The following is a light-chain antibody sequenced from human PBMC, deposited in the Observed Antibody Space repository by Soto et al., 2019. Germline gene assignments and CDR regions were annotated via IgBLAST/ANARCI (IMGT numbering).Light chain of an antibody. CDR2: EVS. Sequence: QSALTQPPSASGSPGQSVTISCTGTSSDVGGYNYVSWYQQHPGKAPKLMICEVSKRPSGVPDRFSGSKSGNTASLTVSGLQAEDEDDYYCSSYAGSINLGVFGTGTNVTVL. J-gene: IGLJ1*01. CDR1: SSDVGGYNY. CDR3: SSYAGSINLGV. V-gene: IGLV2-8*01.